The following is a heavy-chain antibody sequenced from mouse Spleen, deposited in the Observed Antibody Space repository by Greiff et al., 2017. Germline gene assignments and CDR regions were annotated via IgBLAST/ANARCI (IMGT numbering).Heavy chain of an antibody. CDR1: GFTFSDFY. Sequence: EVKVVESGGGLVQSGRSLRLSCATSGFTFSDFYMEWVRQAPGKGLEWIAASRNKANDYTTEYSASVKGRFIVSRDTSQSILYLQMNALRAEDTAIYYCARGDSYYYAMDYWGQGTSVTVSS. D-gene: IGHD3-3*01. J-gene: IGHJ4*01. V-gene: IGHV7-1*01. CDR3: ARGDSYYYAMDY. CDR2: SRNKANDYTT.